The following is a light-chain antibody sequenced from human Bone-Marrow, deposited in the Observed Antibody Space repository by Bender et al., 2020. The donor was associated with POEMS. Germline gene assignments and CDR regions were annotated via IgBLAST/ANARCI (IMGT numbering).Light chain of an antibody. CDR1: GSDY. J-gene: IGLJ3*02. V-gene: IGLV1-47*01. CDR3: AAWDDSLNGV. CDR2: RND. Sequence: QSVLTQPPSVSGAPGQRVTISCSRVGSDYVYWYQHVPGTAPKLLIYRNDQRPSGVPGRFSGSKSGTSASLAISGLRSEDEADYYCAAWDDSLNGVFGGGTKLTVL.